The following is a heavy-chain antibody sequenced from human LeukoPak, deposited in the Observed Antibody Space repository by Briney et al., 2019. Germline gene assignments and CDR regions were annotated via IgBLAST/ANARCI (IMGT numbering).Heavy chain of an antibody. V-gene: IGHV1-18*01. D-gene: IGHD3-3*01. Sequence: ASGKFSGEASGYTFTSYGISWVRQAPGQGLEWMGWIRAYNGNTNYAQKLQGRVTMTTDTSTSTAYMELRSLRSDDTAVYYCARAPRFLEWLFLDYWGQGTLVTVSS. CDR3: ARAPRFLEWLFLDY. J-gene: IGHJ4*02. CDR1: GYTFTSYG. CDR2: IRAYNGNT.